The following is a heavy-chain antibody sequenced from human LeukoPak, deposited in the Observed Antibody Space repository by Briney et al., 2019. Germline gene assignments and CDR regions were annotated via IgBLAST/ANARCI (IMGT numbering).Heavy chain of an antibody. CDR2: IYSGGST. J-gene: IGHJ6*03. V-gene: IGHV3-66*04. Sequence: PGGSLRLSCAASGFTFSSYAMSWVRQAPGNGLEWVSVIYSGGSTYYADSVKGRFTISRDNSKNTLYLQMNSLRAEDTAVYYCARLRYYYYMDVWGKGTTVTISS. CDR1: GFTFSSYA. CDR3: ARLRYYYYMDV.